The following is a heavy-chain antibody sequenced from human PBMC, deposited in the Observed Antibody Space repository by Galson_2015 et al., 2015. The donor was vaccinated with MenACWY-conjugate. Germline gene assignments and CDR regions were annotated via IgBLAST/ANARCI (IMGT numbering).Heavy chain of an antibody. CDR1: GYGFTTYG. J-gene: IGHJ1*01. V-gene: IGHV1-18*01. Sequence: SVKVSCKASGYGFTTYGVTWVRQAPGQGLEWMGWISAHNGNTNYAQKFRGRVTMTTDTSTSTAYMELRSLTYDDTAVYCCARQSGGSYYEYFQDWGQGTLVTVSS. CDR3: ARQSGGSYYEYFQD. CDR2: ISAHNGNT. D-gene: IGHD1-26*01.